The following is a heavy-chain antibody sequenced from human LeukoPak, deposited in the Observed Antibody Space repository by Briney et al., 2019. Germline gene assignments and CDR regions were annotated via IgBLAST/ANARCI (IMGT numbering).Heavy chain of an antibody. CDR2: INHSGST. Sequence: SETLSLTCAVYGGSFSDYYWSWIRQPPGKGLEWIGEINHSGSTNYNPSLKSRVTISVDTSKNQFSLKLSSVTAADTAVYYCAREDRIAAAGSFDYWGQGTLVTVSS. D-gene: IGHD6-13*01. J-gene: IGHJ4*02. CDR3: AREDRIAAAGSFDY. V-gene: IGHV4-34*01. CDR1: GGSFSDYY.